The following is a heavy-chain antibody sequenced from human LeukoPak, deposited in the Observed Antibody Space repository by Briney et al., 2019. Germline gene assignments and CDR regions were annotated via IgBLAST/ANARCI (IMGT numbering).Heavy chain of an antibody. J-gene: IGHJ4*02. Sequence: GGSLRLSCAASGFTFSDYYMSWIRQAPGKGLEWVSYISSSGSTIYYADSVKGRFTISRDNAKNSLYLQMNSLRAEDTAVYYCARGRLYCTNGVCYEDYWGQGTLVTVSS. CDR1: GFTFSDYY. V-gene: IGHV3-11*01. CDR3: ARGRLYCTNGVCYEDY. CDR2: ISSSGSTI. D-gene: IGHD2-8*01.